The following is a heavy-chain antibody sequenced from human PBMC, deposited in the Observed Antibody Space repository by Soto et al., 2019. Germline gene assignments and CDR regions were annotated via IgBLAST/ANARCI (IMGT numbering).Heavy chain of an antibody. CDR1: GFTFISYA. CDR3: AKVRATVVTPEYYYGMDV. CDR2: ISGSGGST. Sequence: GGSLRLSCAASGFTFISYAMSWVRQAPGKGLEWVSAISGSGGSTYYADSVKGRFAISRDNSKNTLYLQMNSLSAEDTAVYYCAKVRATVVTPEYYYGMDVWGRGTTVTVSS. D-gene: IGHD4-17*01. J-gene: IGHJ6*02. V-gene: IGHV3-23*01.